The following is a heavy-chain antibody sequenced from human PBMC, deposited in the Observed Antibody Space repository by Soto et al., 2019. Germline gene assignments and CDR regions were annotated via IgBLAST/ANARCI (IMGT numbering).Heavy chain of an antibody. J-gene: IGHJ6*03. CDR3: AKNGCSYPACSQYYYYVDV. D-gene: IGHD2-15*01. CDR2: LTVTGDSA. CDR1: GFRLSDSA. Sequence: EVQLLESGGGLVQPGGSLRLSCAASGFRLSDSAVSWVRQAPGKGLEWVASLTVTGDSAFYSDSVKGRFTISRDISKSTLYLQMNSLRAEDTAVYYCAKNGCSYPACSQYYYYVDVWCRGTTVTVSS. V-gene: IGHV3-23*01.